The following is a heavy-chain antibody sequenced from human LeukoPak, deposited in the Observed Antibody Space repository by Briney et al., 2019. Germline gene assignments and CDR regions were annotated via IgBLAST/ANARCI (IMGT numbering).Heavy chain of an antibody. J-gene: IGHJ4*02. CDR3: AKDRASGGSGSYPDY. V-gene: IGHV3-30*02. CDR2: IRYDGSNK. Sequence: PGGSLRLSCAASGFTFSSYGMHWVRQAPGKGLEWVGFIRYDGSNKYYADSVKGRFTFSRDNSKNTLYMQMNSRRAEDTAVYYCAKDRASGGSGSYPDYWGQGTLVTVSS. D-gene: IGHD3-10*01. CDR1: GFTFSSYG.